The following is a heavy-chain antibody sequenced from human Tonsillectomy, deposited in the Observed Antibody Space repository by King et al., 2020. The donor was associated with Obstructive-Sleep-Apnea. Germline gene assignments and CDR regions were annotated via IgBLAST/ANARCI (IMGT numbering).Heavy chain of an antibody. D-gene: IGHD6-19*01. J-gene: IGHJ4*02. V-gene: IGHV4-59*01. Sequence: QLQESGPGLVKPSETLSLTCTVSGGSISSYYWSWIRQPPGKGLEWIGYIYYSGSTNYNPSLKSRVTISVDTSKNQFSLKLSSVTAADTAVYYCARAGAGSGWYLTPIDYWGQGTLVTVSS. CDR3: ARAGAGSGWYLTPIDY. CDR1: GGSISSYY. CDR2: IYYSGST.